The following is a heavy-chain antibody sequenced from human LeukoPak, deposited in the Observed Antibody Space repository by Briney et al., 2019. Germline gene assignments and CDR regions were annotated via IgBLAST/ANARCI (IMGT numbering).Heavy chain of an antibody. CDR1: GFTFSSYS. J-gene: IGHJ5*02. D-gene: IGHD6-19*01. CDR3: AKCSTSAYTTGWCNWIDP. CDR2: ISSSSSYI. V-gene: IGHV3-21*04. Sequence: GGSLRLSCAASGFTFSSYSMNWVRQAPGKGLEWVSSISSSSSYIYYADSVKGRFTISRDNAKNSLYLQMNSLRADDTAVYYCAKCSTSAYTTGWCNWIDPWGQGTLVTVSS.